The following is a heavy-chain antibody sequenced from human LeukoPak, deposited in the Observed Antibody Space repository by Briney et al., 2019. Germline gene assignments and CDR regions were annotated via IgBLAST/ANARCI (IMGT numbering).Heavy chain of an antibody. Sequence: GGSLRLSCAASGFTFSSYAMSWVRQAPGKGLEWVSAVSGSGGSTYYADSVKGRFTISRDNSKNTLYLQMNSLRAEDTAVYYCARDQGLAAAGTDAFDIWGQGTMVTVSS. CDR2: VSGSGGST. V-gene: IGHV3-23*01. CDR1: GFTFSSYA. D-gene: IGHD6-13*01. CDR3: ARDQGLAAAGTDAFDI. J-gene: IGHJ3*02.